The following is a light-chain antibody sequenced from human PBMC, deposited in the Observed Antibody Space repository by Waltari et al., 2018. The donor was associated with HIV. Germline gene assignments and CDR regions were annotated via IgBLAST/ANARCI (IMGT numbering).Light chain of an antibody. J-gene: IGKJ4*01. V-gene: IGKV1-39*01. CDR1: QNISTN. CDR2: SSS. Sequence: DIQMTQSPSSLSASVGDRVTITCRASQNISTNLSWYQQRPGKAPKLLIYSSSNLQSGVPSRFTGSGSGTDFTLTISSLQPEDFATYYCHQIYITPLTFGGGTKVEIK. CDR3: HQIYITPLT.